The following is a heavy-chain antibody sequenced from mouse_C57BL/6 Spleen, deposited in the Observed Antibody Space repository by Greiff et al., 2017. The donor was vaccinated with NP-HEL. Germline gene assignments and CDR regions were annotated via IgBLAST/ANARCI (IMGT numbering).Heavy chain of an antibody. J-gene: IGHJ2*01. CDR3: ARRSTMVTTRVAFGD. D-gene: IGHD2-2*01. V-gene: IGHV1-18*01. CDR2: INPNNGGT. Sequence: VQLQQSGPELVKPGASVKIPCKASGYTFTDYNMDWVKQSHGKSLEWIGDINPNNGGTIYNQKFKGKATLTVDKSSSTAYMELRSLTSEDTAVYYCARRSTMVTTRVAFGDWGQGATVSV. CDR1: GYTFTDYN.